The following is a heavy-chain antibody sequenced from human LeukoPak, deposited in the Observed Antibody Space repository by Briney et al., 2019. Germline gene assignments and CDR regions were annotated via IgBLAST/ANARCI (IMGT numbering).Heavy chain of an antibody. CDR1: GFTFSSYG. CDR2: ISYDGSNK. J-gene: IGHJ4*02. CDR3: ASPPDGYCSGGSCYFDY. Sequence: GGSLRLSCAASGFTFSSYGMHWVRQAPGKGLEWVAVISYDGSNKYYADSVKGRFTISRDNSKNTLYLQMNSLRAEDTAVYYCASPPDGYCSGGSCYFDYWGQGTLVTVSS. D-gene: IGHD2-15*01. V-gene: IGHV3-30*19.